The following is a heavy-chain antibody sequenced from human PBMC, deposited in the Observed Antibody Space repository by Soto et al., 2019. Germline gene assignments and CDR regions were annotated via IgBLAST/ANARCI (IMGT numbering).Heavy chain of an antibody. Sequence: SETLSLTCTVSGGSISSYYWSWIRQPPGKGLEWIGYIYYSGSTNYNPSLKSRVTISVDTSKNQFSLKLSSVTAADTAVYYCARQAANDYIWGSYLIFDYWGQGTLVTVSS. CDR1: GGSISSYY. V-gene: IGHV4-59*08. D-gene: IGHD3-16*02. CDR2: IYYSGST. CDR3: ARQAANDYIWGSYLIFDY. J-gene: IGHJ4*02.